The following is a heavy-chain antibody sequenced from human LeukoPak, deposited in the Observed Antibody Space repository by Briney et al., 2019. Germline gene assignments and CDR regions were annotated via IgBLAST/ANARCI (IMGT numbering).Heavy chain of an antibody. CDR1: GFTVSSKY. V-gene: IGHV3-66*02. CDR3: ARDLDSSSWYILWFDP. CDR2: LYSDGST. Sequence: PGGSLRLSCAASGFTVSSKYMSWVRQSPVKGLEWVAILYSDGSTYYADSVKGRFTISRDNSKNTLFLQMNSLRAEDTAVYYCARDLDSSSWYILWFDPWGQGTLVTVSS. D-gene: IGHD6-13*01. J-gene: IGHJ5*02.